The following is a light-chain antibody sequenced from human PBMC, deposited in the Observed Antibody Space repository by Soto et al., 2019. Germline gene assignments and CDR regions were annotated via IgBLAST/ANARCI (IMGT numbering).Light chain of an antibody. V-gene: IGLV2-23*01. Sequence: QSALTQPASVSGSPGQSITISCTGTSSDFGSYNLVSWYQHHPGKAPKLMIYEGSKRPSGVSNRFSGAKSGNTASLTISGLQAEDEADYYCCSYADSQVFGGATNLTVL. CDR2: EGS. CDR3: CSYADSQV. CDR1: SSDFGSYNL. J-gene: IGLJ2*01.